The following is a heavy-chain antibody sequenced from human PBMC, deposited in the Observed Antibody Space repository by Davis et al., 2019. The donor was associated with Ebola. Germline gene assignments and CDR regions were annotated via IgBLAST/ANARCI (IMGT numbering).Heavy chain of an antibody. CDR2: ISSSSSYI. V-gene: IGHV3-21*01. CDR1: GFTFSSYG. Sequence: GESLKISCAASGFTFSSYGMHWVRQAPGKGLEWVSSISSSSSYIYYADSVKGRFTISRDNAKNSLYLQMNSLRAEDTAVYYCARDGSYSSSSGDYWGQGTLVTVSS. J-gene: IGHJ4*02. CDR3: ARDGSYSSSSGDY. D-gene: IGHD6-6*01.